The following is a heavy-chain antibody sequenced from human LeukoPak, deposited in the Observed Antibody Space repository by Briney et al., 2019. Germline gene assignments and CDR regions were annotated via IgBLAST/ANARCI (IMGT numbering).Heavy chain of an antibody. CDR3: ARAHVYKYYFDY. CDR1: GFTFSSYD. D-gene: IGHD3-10*01. Sequence: GGSLRLSCAASGFTFSSYDMHWVRQATGKGLEWVSAIGTAGDTYYPGSVKGRFTISRENAKNSLYLQMNSLRAGDTAVYYCARAHVYKYYFDYWGQGTLVTVSS. V-gene: IGHV3-13*01. CDR2: IGTAGDT. J-gene: IGHJ4*02.